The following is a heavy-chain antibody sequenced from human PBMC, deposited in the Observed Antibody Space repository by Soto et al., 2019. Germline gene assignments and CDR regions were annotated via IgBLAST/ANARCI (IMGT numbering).Heavy chain of an antibody. Sequence: PSETLSLTCAVYGGSFSGYYWSWIRQPPGKGLEWIGEINHSGSTNYNPSLKSRVTISVDTSKNQFSLKLSSVTAADTAVYYCARRKLGDYYYGSGINWFDPWGQGTLVTVS. V-gene: IGHV4-34*01. D-gene: IGHD3-10*01. CDR1: GGSFSGYY. CDR2: INHSGST. CDR3: ARRKLGDYYYGSGINWFDP. J-gene: IGHJ5*02.